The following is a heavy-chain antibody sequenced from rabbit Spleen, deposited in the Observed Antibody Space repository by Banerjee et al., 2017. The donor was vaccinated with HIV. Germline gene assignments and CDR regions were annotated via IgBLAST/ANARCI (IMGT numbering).Heavy chain of an antibody. V-gene: IGHV1S40*01. Sequence: QSLELYARALVEPGGPLTLTCTASGFSLSSSAYMCWVRQAPGKGLEWIACIYAGSSGSTYYASWAKGRFTIAKTSSTTVTLQMTRWSGADTALHSCARGGASGRIRGISGTWRRGPGTLVTVS. D-gene: IGHD3-1*01. CDR3: ARGGASGRIRGISGTWR. J-gene: IGHJ2*01. CDR1: GFSLSSSAY. CDR2: IYAGSSGST.